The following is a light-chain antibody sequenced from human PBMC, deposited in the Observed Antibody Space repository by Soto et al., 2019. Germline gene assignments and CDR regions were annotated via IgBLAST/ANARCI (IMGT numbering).Light chain of an antibody. J-gene: IGLJ3*02. CDR1: SSNIGAGYD. Sequence: QSVLTQPPSVSGAPGQRVTISCTGSSSNIGAGYDVHWYQQLPGTAPKLLIYGNSNRPSGVPDRFSGSKSGTSASLAITGLQAEDEADYYCPSYDSSLSGSRVFGGGTNLTVL. V-gene: IGLV1-40*01. CDR3: PSYDSSLSGSRV. CDR2: GNS.